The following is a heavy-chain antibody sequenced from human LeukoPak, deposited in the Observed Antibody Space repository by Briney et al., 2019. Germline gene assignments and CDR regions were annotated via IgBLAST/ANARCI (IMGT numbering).Heavy chain of an antibody. Sequence: PGGSLRLSCAASGFTVSNNYMNWVRQAPGKGLEWVSYISSSGSTIYYADSVKDRFTISRDNAKNSLYLQMNSLRAEDTTVYYCAREDRAPPYYYCGMDVWGQGTTVTVSS. V-gene: IGHV3-11*04. CDR1: GFTVSNNY. CDR3: AREDRAPPYYYCGMDV. D-gene: IGHD3-10*01. CDR2: ISSSGSTI. J-gene: IGHJ6*02.